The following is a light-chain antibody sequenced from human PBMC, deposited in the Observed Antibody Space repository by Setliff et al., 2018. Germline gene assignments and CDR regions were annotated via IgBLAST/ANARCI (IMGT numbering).Light chain of an antibody. CDR1: IGDVGAYDF. V-gene: IGLV2-14*01. Sequence: LSQPASVSGSPGQSITISCSGTIGDVGAYDFVSWYQHHPGKAPKLVIYEVTNRPSGISNRFSGSKSGNSASLIISGLQAEDEADYYCSAYTSSSTYVFGTGTKVTVL. J-gene: IGLJ1*01. CDR2: EVT. CDR3: SAYTSSSTYV.